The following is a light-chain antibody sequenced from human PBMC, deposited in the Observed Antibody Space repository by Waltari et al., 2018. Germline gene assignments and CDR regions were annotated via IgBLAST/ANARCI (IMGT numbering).Light chain of an antibody. CDR2: DVN. Sequence: QSALTQPASVSGSPGQSITISCTGTSSDVGGYKYVYWYQQHPDKAPKLMLYDVNNRPSGVSNRFSGSKSGNTASLTISSLQAEDEADYYCSSYTSSTIPVFGTGTKVTVL. V-gene: IGLV2-14*03. CDR1: SSDVGGYKY. J-gene: IGLJ1*01. CDR3: SSYTSSTIPV.